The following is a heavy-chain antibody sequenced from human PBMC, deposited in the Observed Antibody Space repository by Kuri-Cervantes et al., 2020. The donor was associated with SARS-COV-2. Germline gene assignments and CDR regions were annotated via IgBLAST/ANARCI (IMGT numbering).Heavy chain of an antibody. J-gene: IGHJ6*02. D-gene: IGHD1-14*01. Sequence: ESLKISCTVSGDSITNYHWNLIRQPPGKGLEWIGNIYYSGSTNYNPSLKSRVTMSVDTSKNQSSLKLSSVTAADTAVYYCAREYRGFYGMDVWGQGTTVTVSS. CDR2: IYYSGST. V-gene: IGHV4-59*12. CDR1: GDSITNYH. CDR3: AREYRGFYGMDV.